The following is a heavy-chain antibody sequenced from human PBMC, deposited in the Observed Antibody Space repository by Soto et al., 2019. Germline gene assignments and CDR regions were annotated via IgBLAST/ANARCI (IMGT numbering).Heavy chain of an antibody. CDR2: ISSNSGNI. CDR1: GLSFDNFA. V-gene: IGHV3-9*01. Sequence: EVQLVESGGGIVEPGRSLRLSCAASGLSFDNFAMHWVRQAPGKGLVWVSSISSNSGNIGYADSVKGRFTISRDNAKNAVYLEMNSLRVEDTALYFCAKGGSSSWLRDGLHIWGQGTMVTASS. J-gene: IGHJ3*02. D-gene: IGHD6-19*01. CDR3: AKGGSSSWLRDGLHI.